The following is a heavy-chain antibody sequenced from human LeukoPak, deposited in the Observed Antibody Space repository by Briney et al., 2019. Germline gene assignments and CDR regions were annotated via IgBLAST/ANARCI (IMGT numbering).Heavy chain of an antibody. D-gene: IGHD3-22*01. V-gene: IGHV4-59*08. J-gene: IGHJ4*02. Sequence: TSETLSLTCTVSGGSISSYYWSWIRQPPGKGLEWIGYIYYSGSTDYNPSLKSRVTISVDTSKNQFSLKLSSVTAADTAVYYCARRGRSSGFFDYWGQGTLVTVSS. CDR1: GGSISSYY. CDR3: ARRGRSSGFFDY. CDR2: IYYSGST.